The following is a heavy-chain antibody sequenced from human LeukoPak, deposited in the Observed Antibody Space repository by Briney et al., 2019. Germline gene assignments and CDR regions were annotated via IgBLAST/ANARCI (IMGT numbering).Heavy chain of an antibody. CDR1: GFTFSSYE. Sequence: GGSLRPSCAASGFTFSSYEMNWVRQAPGKGLEWVSYISSSGSTIYYADSVKGRFTISRDNAKNSLYLQMNSLRAEDTAVYYCARGYRSAARRLLPMDVWGKGTTVTVSS. CDR2: ISSSGSTI. V-gene: IGHV3-48*03. J-gene: IGHJ6*03. CDR3: ARGYRSAARRLLPMDV. D-gene: IGHD6-6*01.